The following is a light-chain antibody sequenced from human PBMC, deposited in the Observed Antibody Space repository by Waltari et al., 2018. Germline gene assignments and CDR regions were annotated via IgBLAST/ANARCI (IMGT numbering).Light chain of an antibody. Sequence: DIVMTQSPASQAVSLGERATITCRSSQSILDNSNKRNYLTGYQQKAGQPPRLLISWASTRESGVPDRFSGSGSWTDFTLTISSLQAEDVAVYYCQQYYTAPYTFGQGAKLEIK. J-gene: IGKJ2*01. CDR1: QSILDNSNKRNY. CDR3: QQYYTAPYT. V-gene: IGKV4-1*01. CDR2: WAS.